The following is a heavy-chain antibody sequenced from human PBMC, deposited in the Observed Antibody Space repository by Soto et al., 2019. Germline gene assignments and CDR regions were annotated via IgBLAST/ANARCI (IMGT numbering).Heavy chain of an antibody. CDR1: GFTYSCFA. J-gene: IGHJ6*02. CDR2: ISYDEHEK. V-gene: IGHV3-30*18. Sequence: GGALSLSCSTSGFTYSCFALSWVRPAPGKGLEWVALISYDEHEKYYADSVKGRFTNTRDSSKNMVYLQMNSLRAEDTAVYYCAKGRSYWPAYSYYYYGMDLWGQGTTVTVSS. CDR3: AKGRSYWPAYSYYYYGMDL. D-gene: IGHD2-8*02.